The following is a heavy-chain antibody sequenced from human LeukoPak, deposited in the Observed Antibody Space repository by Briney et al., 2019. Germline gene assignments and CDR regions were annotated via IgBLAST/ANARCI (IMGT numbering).Heavy chain of an antibody. J-gene: IGHJ4*02. CDR3: ARSSSVTIPGYYFDY. D-gene: IGHD2-21*01. V-gene: IGHV1-46*01. Sequence: ASVKVSCKASGYTFINYYMHWVRQAPGQGLGWMGIINPSGGSTTYAQKFQGRVTMTRDTSTSTVYMELSSLRSEDTAVYYCARSSSVTIPGYYFDYWGQGTLVTVSS. CDR1: GYTFINYY. CDR2: INPSGGST.